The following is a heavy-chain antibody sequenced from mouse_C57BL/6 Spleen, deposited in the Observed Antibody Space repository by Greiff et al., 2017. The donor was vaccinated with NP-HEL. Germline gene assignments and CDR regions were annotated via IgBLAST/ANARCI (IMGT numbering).Heavy chain of an antibody. CDR3: ARNYYGSSYEFDY. CDR2: IDPSDSYT. J-gene: IGHJ2*01. Sequence: QVQLQQPGAELVRPGTSVKLSCKASGYTFTSYWMHWVKQRPGQGLEWIGVIDPSDSYTNYNQKFKGKATLTVDTSSSTAYMQLSSLTSEDSAVYYCARNYYGSSYEFDYWGQGTTLTVSS. D-gene: IGHD1-1*01. CDR1: GYTFTSYW. V-gene: IGHV1-59*01.